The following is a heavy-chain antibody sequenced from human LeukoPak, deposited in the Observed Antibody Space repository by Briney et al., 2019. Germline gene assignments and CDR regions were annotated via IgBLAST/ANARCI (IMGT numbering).Heavy chain of an antibody. J-gene: IGHJ4*02. D-gene: IGHD3-9*01. Sequence: SETLSLTCTVSGGSISSGSYYWSWIRQPAGKGLEWIGRIYTSGSTNYNPSLKSRVTISVDTSKNQFSLKLSSVTAADTAVYYCARASTFYDISTGPAVADDYWGQGTLVTVSS. CDR2: IYTSGST. CDR1: GGSISSGSYY. V-gene: IGHV4-61*02. CDR3: ARASTFYDISTGPAVADDY.